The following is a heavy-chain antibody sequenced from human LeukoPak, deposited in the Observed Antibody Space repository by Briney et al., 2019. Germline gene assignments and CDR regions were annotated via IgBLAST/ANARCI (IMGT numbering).Heavy chain of an antibody. V-gene: IGHV3-23*01. J-gene: IGHJ3*02. Sequence: GGSLRLSCAASGFTFSSYAMSWVRQAPGKGLEWVSAISGSGGSTYYADSVKGRFTVSRDNSKNTLYLQMSSLRAEDTAVYYCAKEVAALGAFDIWGQGTMVTVSS. D-gene: IGHD6-19*01. CDR2: ISGSGGST. CDR3: AKEVAALGAFDI. CDR1: GFTFSSYA.